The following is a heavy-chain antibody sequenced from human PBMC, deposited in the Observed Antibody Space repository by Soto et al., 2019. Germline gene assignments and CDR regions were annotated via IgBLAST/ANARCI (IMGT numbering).Heavy chain of an antibody. CDR3: VKVVSAAPRI. Sequence: GESLKISCKGSGYSFTSCWISWVRQMPGKGLEWMGRIDPSDSYTNYSPSFQGHVTISADKSISTAYLQWSSLKASDTAMYYCVKVVSAAPRIWGQGTMVTVSS. V-gene: IGHV5-10-1*01. CDR2: IDPSDSYT. D-gene: IGHD2-2*01. J-gene: IGHJ3*02. CDR1: GYSFTSCW.